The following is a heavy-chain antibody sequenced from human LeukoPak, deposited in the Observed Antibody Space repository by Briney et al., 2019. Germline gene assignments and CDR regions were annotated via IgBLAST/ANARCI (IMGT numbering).Heavy chain of an antibody. J-gene: IGHJ4*02. CDR2: ISSSGSTI. V-gene: IGHV3-11*01. CDR3: AKDNSGWYGAFDY. Sequence: PGGSLRLSCAASGFTFSDYYMSWIRQAPGKGLEWVSYISSSGSTIYYADSVKGRFTISRDNSKNTLYLQMNSLRAEDTAVYYCAKDNSGWYGAFDYWGQGTLVTVSS. D-gene: IGHD6-19*01. CDR1: GFTFSDYY.